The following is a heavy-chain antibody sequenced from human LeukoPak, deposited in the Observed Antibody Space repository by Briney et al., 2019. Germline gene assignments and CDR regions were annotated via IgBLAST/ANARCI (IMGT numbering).Heavy chain of an antibody. V-gene: IGHV4-39*01. D-gene: IGHD6-13*01. J-gene: IGHJ4*01. Sequence: SETLSLTCTVSGGSISSSSYLWGWIRQPPGKGLEWIGRIYSSGSTHYNPSLESRVTISVDTSKNQFSLKLSSVTAADTAAYYCARSPRTVASAPFDHWGHGTLVTVSS. CDR3: ARSPRTVASAPFDH. CDR2: IYSSGST. CDR1: GGSISSSSYL.